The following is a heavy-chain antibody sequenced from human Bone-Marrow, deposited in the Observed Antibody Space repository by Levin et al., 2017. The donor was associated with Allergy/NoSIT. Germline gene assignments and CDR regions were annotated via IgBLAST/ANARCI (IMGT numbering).Heavy chain of an antibody. V-gene: IGHV4-31*11. Sequence: SQTLSLTCDVSGVSITTPAFYWTWLRQYPGGGLGWLGYIYFPGSAYINPSLKSRVVISRDTSKTQFSLTLTSVTAADTAVYYCARDAQNGWGLGFDYWGQGTPVSVSS. CDR1: GVSITTPAFY. D-gene: IGHD7-27*01. CDR3: ARDAQNGWGLGFDY. CDR2: IYFPGSA. J-gene: IGHJ4*02.